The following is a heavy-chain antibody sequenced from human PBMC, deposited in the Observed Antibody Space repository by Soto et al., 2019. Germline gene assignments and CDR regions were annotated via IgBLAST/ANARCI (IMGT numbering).Heavy chain of an antibody. J-gene: IGHJ3*02. Sequence: QVQLVQSGPEVKKPGASVLVSCKTSGYTFATYGISWVRQAPGQGLEWMGWINVYNGNKIYAQKFQGRFTLTTDTATSTAYMELRSLRSDDTALYFGARDRDRVADIWGQGTMVTVSS. CDR1: GYTFATYG. CDR2: INVYNGNK. CDR3: ARDRDRVADI. V-gene: IGHV1-18*01. D-gene: IGHD2-15*01.